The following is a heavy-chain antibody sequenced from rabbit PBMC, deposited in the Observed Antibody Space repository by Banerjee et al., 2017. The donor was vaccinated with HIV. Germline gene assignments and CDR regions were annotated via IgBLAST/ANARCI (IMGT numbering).Heavy chain of an antibody. J-gene: IGHJ4*01. CDR2: IYTGNIGST. V-gene: IGHV1S40*01. CDR3: ARGGPNGGDGLDL. Sequence: QSLGESGGGRVQPEGSLTLTCKASGFTFSSYYMCWVRQAPGKGLEWIACIYTGNIGSTYYASWAKGRFTISETSSTTVTLQMTSLTAADTATYFCARGGPNGGDGLDLWGQGT. D-gene: IGHD3-1*01. CDR1: GFTFSSYY.